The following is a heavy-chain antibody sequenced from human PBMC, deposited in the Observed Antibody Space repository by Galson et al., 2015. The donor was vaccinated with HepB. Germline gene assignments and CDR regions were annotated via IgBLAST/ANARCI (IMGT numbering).Heavy chain of an antibody. J-gene: IGHJ4*02. D-gene: IGHD3-10*01. V-gene: IGHV1-18*04. CDR2: ISAYNGNT. Sequence: SVKVSCKASGYTFTSYGISWVRQAPGQGLEWMGWISAYNGNTNYAQKLQGRVTMTTDTSTSTAYMELRSLRSDDTAVYYCARYYGSGEFVINYFDYWGQGTLVTVSS. CDR3: ARYYGSGEFVINYFDY. CDR1: GYTFTSYG.